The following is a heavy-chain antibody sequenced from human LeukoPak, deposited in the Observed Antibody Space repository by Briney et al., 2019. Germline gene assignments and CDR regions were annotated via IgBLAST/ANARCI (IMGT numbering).Heavy chain of an antibody. CDR3: ANTLGSVVVISLPEY. CDR1: GFTFSSYE. Sequence: PGGSLRLSCAASGFTFSSYEMNWVRQAPGKGLEWVSYISSSGGTIYYADSVKGRFTISRENAKNSLYLQMNSLRAEDTAVYYCANTLGSVVVISLPEYWGQGTLVTVSS. J-gene: IGHJ4*02. D-gene: IGHD3-22*01. V-gene: IGHV3-48*03. CDR2: ISSSGGTI.